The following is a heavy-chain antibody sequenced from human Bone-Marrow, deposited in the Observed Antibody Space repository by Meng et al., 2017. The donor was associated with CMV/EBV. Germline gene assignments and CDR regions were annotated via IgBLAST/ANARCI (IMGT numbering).Heavy chain of an antibody. CDR3: ARGPDYYDSSGGIRFDY. V-gene: IGHV1-8*03. J-gene: IGHJ4*02. CDR2: MNPSSGNT. CDR1: GYTFTSYD. D-gene: IGHD3-22*01. Sequence: ASVKVSCKASGYTFTSYDINWVRQATGQGLEWMGWMNPSSGNTGYAQKFQGRVTITRNTSISTAYMELCSLRSEDTAVYYCARGPDYYDSSGGIRFDYWGQGTLVTVSS.